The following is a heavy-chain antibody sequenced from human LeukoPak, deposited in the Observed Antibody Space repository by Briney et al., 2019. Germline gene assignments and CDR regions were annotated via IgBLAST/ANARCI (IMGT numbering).Heavy chain of an antibody. Sequence: ASVKVSCKVSGYTLTELSMHWVRQAPGKGLEWMGGFDPEDGETIYAQKFQGRVTMTRDTSTSTVYMELSSLRSEDTAVYYCARAGTVGVSMPGAFDIWGQGTMVTVSS. CDR3: ARAGTVGVSMPGAFDI. V-gene: IGHV1-24*01. CDR2: FDPEDGET. J-gene: IGHJ3*02. CDR1: GYTLTELS. D-gene: IGHD2/OR15-2a*01.